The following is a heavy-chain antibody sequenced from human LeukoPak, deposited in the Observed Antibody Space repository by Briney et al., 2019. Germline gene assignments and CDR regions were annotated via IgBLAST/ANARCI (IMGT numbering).Heavy chain of an antibody. Sequence: GASVKVSCKASGYTFTSYGISWVRQAPGQGLEWMGWISAYNGNTNYAQKLQGRVTMTTDTSTSTAYMELRSLRSDDTAVYYCARDRRYSGVYWFDPWGQGTLVTVSS. CDR3: ARDRRYSGVYWFDP. CDR2: ISAYNGNT. D-gene: IGHD3-10*01. J-gene: IGHJ5*02. CDR1: GYTFTSYG. V-gene: IGHV1-18*01.